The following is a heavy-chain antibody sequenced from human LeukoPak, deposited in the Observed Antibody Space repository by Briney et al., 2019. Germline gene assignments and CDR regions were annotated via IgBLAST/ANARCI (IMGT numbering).Heavy chain of an antibody. J-gene: IGHJ3*02. CDR2: ISGYNGNT. D-gene: IGHD3-22*01. V-gene: IGHV1-18*01. CDR3: ARDSLQIYYDSSGYHLDAFDN. Sequence: ASMKVSCKPSGYTFTSYGTSWVRQAPGQGLEWMGWISGYNGNTKYAQKLQGRVTMTTDTSTSTAYMELRSLRSDDTAVYYCARDSLQIYYDSSGYHLDAFDNWGQGTMVTVSS. CDR1: GYTFTSYG.